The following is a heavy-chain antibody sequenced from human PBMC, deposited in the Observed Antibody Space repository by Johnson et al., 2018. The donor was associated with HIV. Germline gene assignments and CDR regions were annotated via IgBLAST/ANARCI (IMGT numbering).Heavy chain of an antibody. J-gene: IGHJ3*02. Sequence: VQLVESGGALVQPGGSLRLSCAASGFTVSSNYMSWVRQAPGKGLEWVANIKQDGSEKYYVDSVEGRFTISRDNAKNSLYLQMNSLRGEDTAVYYCARRRVAGEDAFEMWGQGTMVSVSS. V-gene: IGHV3-7*04. CDR1: GFTVSSNY. D-gene: IGHD6-19*01. CDR3: ARRRVAGEDAFEM. CDR2: IKQDGSEK.